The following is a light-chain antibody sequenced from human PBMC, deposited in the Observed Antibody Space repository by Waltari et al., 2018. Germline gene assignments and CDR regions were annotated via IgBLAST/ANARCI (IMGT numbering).Light chain of an antibody. Sequence: QSVLTQPPSASGTPGQRVTISCSGSSSNIGSNTVNWYQQLPGTAPKPLIYSNNRRPSGGPDRFSGSKSGTSASLAISGLQSEDEADYYCAAWDDSLNGYVVFGGGSKLTVL. V-gene: IGLV1-44*01. CDR1: SSNIGSNT. J-gene: IGLJ2*01. CDR3: AAWDDSLNGYVV. CDR2: SNN.